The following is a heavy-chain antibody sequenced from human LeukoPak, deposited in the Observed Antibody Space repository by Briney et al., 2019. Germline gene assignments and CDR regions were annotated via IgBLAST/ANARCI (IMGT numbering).Heavy chain of an antibody. D-gene: IGHD6-19*01. J-gene: IGHJ4*02. V-gene: IGHV3-23*01. CDR1: GFTFSNYA. Sequence: SSESLRLSCAASGFTFSNYAMSWVRQAPGKGLEWVSGISDGGGRTYYADSVKGRFTISRDNSKNTLYLQMNSLRAEDTAVYHCAKIMRVGSGWPFDYWGQGTLVTV. CDR2: ISDGGGRT. CDR3: AKIMRVGSGWPFDY.